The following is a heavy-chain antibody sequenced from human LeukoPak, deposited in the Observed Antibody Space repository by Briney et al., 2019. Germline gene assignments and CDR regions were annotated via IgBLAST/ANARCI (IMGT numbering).Heavy chain of an antibody. CDR2: ISGSGGST. CDR3: AKEPFIAGIDY. J-gene: IGHJ4*02. D-gene: IGHD6-13*01. Sequence: GGSLRLSCAASGFTFSGYSMNWVRQAPGKGLEWVSAISGSGGSTYYADSVKGRFTISRDNSKNTLYLQMNSLRAEDTAVYYCAKEPFIAGIDYWGQGTLVTVSS. CDR1: GFTFSGYS. V-gene: IGHV3-23*01.